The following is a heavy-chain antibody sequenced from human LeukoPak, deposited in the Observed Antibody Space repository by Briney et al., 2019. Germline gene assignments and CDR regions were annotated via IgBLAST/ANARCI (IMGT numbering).Heavy chain of an antibody. V-gene: IGHV4-4*07. J-gene: IGHJ3*02. CDR1: GGSISSYY. CDR3: ASLTGTAVDVRAFDI. CDR2: IYTSGST. Sequence: SETLCLTCTVSGGSISSYYWSWIRQPAGNGLAWIGRIYTSGSTNYNPSLKSRVTMSVDTSKNQFTLELSSVTAADTAVYYCASLTGTAVDVRAFDIWGQGTMVTVSS. D-gene: IGHD1/OR15-1a*01.